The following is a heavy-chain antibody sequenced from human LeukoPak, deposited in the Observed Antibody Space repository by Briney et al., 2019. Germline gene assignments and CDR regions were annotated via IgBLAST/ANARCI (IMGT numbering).Heavy chain of an antibody. V-gene: IGHV3-7*01. Sequence: AGGSLRLSCAASGFTFSRYGMTWVRQAPGKGLEWVASIYEDGREKYYVDSVKGRFTISRDTAKKSLFLQMNSLRADDTAVYYCARASGWFKQTFDYWCQGPLVTVSS. D-gene: IGHD6-19*01. CDR1: GFTFSRYG. J-gene: IGHJ4*02. CDR3: ARASGWFKQTFDY. CDR2: IYEDGREK.